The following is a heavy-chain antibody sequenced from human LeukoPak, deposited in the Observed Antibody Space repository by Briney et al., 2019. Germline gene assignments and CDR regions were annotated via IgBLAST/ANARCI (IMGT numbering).Heavy chain of an antibody. V-gene: IGHV3-23*01. Sequence: GGSLRLSCAASGFTFCSYAMNWVRQAPGKGLEWVSTISGSGDSTYYADSVKGRFTISRDNSKNTLYLQMNSLRAEDTAVYYCARDRGYSCGYWGQGTLVTVSS. CDR3: ARDRGYSCGY. CDR1: GFTFCSYA. D-gene: IGHD5-18*01. J-gene: IGHJ4*02. CDR2: ISGSGDST.